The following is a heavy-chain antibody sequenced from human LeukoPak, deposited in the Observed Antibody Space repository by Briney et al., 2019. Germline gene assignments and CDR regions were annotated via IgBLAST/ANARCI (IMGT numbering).Heavy chain of an antibody. CDR3: ARMYDRGHYFDY. V-gene: IGHV4-39*01. CDR2: IYYSGST. D-gene: IGHD3-22*01. J-gene: IGHJ4*02. CDR1: GGSISSSSYY. Sequence: PSETLSLTCTVSGGSISSSSYYWGWIRQPPGKGLEWIGSIYYSGSTYYNPSLKSRVTISVDTSKNQFSLKLSSVTAADTAVYYCARMYDRGHYFDYWGQGTLVTVSS.